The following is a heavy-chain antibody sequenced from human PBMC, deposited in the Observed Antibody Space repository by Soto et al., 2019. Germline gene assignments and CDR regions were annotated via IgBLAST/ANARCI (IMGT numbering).Heavy chain of an antibody. Sequence: QITLQESGPTLVKPTQTITLTWTFSGFSFTTSAVAVGWIRQPPGKALEWLAIVYGSGDKFYSPSLRSRLTITKYNSKNQVVLTLTDMDPVDTGTYFCVRRNDPYYFDYWGQGTLVIVSS. V-gene: IGHV2-5*04. J-gene: IGHJ4*02. CDR2: VYGSGDK. CDR3: VRRNDPYYFDY. D-gene: IGHD1-1*01. CDR1: GFSFTTSAVA.